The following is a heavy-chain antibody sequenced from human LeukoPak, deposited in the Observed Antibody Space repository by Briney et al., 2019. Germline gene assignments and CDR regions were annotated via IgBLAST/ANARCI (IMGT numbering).Heavy chain of an antibody. J-gene: IGHJ4*02. CDR1: GFTFSSYE. D-gene: IGHD3-3*01. V-gene: IGHV3-48*03. Sequence: GGSLRLSCAASGFTFSSYEMNWVRQAPGKGLVWVSYISSSGSTIYYADSVKGRFTISRDNAKNSLYLQMDSLRAEDTAVYYCAREGVYDSWDYWGQGTLVTVSS. CDR2: ISSSGSTI. CDR3: AREGVYDSWDY.